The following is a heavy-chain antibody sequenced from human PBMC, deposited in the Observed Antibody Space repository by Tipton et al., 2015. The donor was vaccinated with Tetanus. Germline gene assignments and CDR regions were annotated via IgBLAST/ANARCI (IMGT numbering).Heavy chain of an antibody. D-gene: IGHD5-12*01. Sequence: TLSLTCTVSGGSFTSDNSYWSWIRKPPGKGLEWVGYVYHSGSTNYHPSLKSRLTISVDTSKNQFSLNLRSVITADTAVYYCARANNDYPKKGPFDYWGQGILVTVSS. CDR3: ARANNDYPKKGPFDY. CDR1: GGSFTSDNSY. J-gene: IGHJ4*02. V-gene: IGHV4-61*01. CDR2: VYHSGST.